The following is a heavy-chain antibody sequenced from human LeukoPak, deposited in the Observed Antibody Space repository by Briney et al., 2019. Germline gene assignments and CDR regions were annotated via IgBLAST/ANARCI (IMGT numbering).Heavy chain of an antibody. CDR1: GNTFARYY. Sequence: ASVKVSCKASGNTFARYYVHWVRQAPGQGLEWMGWINTHSGATNYAQHFQGRVTMTTDTSVTTAYMDLDGLKSDDAAVYFCARGPIGGLRKGFDIWGQGTLVTVSS. CDR2: INTHSGAT. V-gene: IGHV1-2*02. J-gene: IGHJ4*02. D-gene: IGHD1-26*01. CDR3: ARGPIGGLRKGFDI.